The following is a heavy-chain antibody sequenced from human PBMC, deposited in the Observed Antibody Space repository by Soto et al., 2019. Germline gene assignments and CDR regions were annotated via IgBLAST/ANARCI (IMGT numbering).Heavy chain of an antibody. D-gene: IGHD2-2*03. CDR3: ARIIGYCRNNDCSWTFDI. CDR1: GYSFISYW. J-gene: IGHJ3*02. CDR2: FYPGDSTS. Sequence: GESLKISCKTSGYSFISYWVAWVRQKPGKGLEWMGTFYPGDSTSTYSPSFQGQVTISVDKSISTAYLHLSSLKASDTATYYCARIIGYCRNNDCSWTFDIWGQGTTVTVSS. V-gene: IGHV5-51*01.